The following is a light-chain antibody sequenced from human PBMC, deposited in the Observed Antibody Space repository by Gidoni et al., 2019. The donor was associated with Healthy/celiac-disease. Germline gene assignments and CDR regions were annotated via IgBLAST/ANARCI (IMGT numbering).Light chain of an antibody. CDR1: QSVSSN. Sequence: ELVMTQSPATLSVSPGERATLSCRTSQSVSSNLAWYQQKPGQSPRLLIYGASTRATGIPARFSGSGSGTEFTLTISSLQSEDFAVYYCQQYHNWPPLTFXGXTKVEIK. V-gene: IGKV3-15*01. CDR2: GAS. J-gene: IGKJ4*01. CDR3: QQYHNWPPLT.